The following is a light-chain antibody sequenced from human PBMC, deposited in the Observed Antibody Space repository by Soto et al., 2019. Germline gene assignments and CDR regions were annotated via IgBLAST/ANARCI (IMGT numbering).Light chain of an antibody. V-gene: IGKV3-15*01. CDR1: QSVSSN. CDR2: GAS. J-gene: IGKJ2*01. Sequence: EIVMTQSPATLSVSPGERATLSCRASQSVSSNLAWYQQKPGQAPRLLIYGASTRATGIPARFNGSGSGTEFTLTISSXQSEDFAVYYCQQYNNWPYTFGQGTKVDIK. CDR3: QQYNNWPYT.